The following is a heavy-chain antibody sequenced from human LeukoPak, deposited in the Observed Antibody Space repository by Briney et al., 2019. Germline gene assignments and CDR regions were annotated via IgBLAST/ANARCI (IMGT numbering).Heavy chain of an antibody. CDR2: FDPEDGET. D-gene: IGHD3-10*01. V-gene: IGHV1-24*01. J-gene: IGHJ6*03. CDR3: ARVQDYYGLGSYLGYYYMDV. CDR1: GYTLTELS. Sequence: GASVKVSCKVSGYTLTELSMHWVRQAPGKGLEWMGGFDPEDGETIYAQKFQGRVTMTEDTSTDTAYMELSSLRSEDTAVYYCARVQDYYGLGSYLGYYYMDVWGKGTTVTISS.